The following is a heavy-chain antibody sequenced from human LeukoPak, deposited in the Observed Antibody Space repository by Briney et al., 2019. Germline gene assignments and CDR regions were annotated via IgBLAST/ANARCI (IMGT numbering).Heavy chain of an antibody. D-gene: IGHD3-10*01. CDR1: GFTFSSYE. CDR2: ISSSGSTI. Sequence: GGSLRLSCAASGFTFSSYEMNWVRQAPGKGLEWVSFISSSGSTIYYADSVKGRFTISRDNAKNSLYLQMNSLRAEDTAVYYCARDYYGSGSYYNAGMDVWGKGTTVTVSS. J-gene: IGHJ6*04. V-gene: IGHV3-48*03. CDR3: ARDYYGSGSYYNAGMDV.